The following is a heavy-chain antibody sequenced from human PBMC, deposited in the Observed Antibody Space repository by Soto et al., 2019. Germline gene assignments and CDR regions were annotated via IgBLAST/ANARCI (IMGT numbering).Heavy chain of an antibody. V-gene: IGHV5-10-1*01. CDR1: GYSFTSYW. CDR2: IDPSDSYT. J-gene: IGHJ6*02. Sequence: GESLKISCKGSGYSFTSYWISWVRQMPGKGLEWMGRIDPSDSYTNYSPSFQGHVTISADKSISTAYLQWSSLKASDTAMYYCARVRNYYDSSGYYFQDSYYGMDVWGQGTSVTVSS. CDR3: ARVRNYYDSSGYYFQDSYYGMDV. D-gene: IGHD3-22*01.